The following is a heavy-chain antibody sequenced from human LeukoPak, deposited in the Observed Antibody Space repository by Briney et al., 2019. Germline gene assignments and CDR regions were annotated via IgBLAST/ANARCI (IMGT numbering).Heavy chain of an antibody. CDR3: AKDGYSNSRYDWFDP. CDR1: GFTFSSYA. V-gene: IGHV3-23*01. CDR2: ISSGGGT. Sequence: GGSLRLSCVASGFTFSSYAMSWVRQAPGKGLEWVSGISSGGGTYYADSVKGRFTISRDNSKNTLYLQMNNLRAEDTAVYYCAKDGYSNSRYDWFDPWGQGTLVTVSS. J-gene: IGHJ5*02. D-gene: IGHD6-13*01.